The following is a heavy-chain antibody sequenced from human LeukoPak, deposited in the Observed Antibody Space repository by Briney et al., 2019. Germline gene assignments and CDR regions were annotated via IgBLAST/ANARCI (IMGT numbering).Heavy chain of an antibody. D-gene: IGHD5-24*01. J-gene: IGHJ4*02. CDR3: ARVRGDGYSRFDY. V-gene: IGHV1-18*01. CDR2: ISAYNGNT. Sequence: ASVKVSCKASGYTFTSYGISWVRQAPGQGLEWMGWISAYNGNTNYAQKLQGRVTMTTDTSTTTANMELRSLRSDDTAVYYCARVRGDGYSRFDYWGQGTLVTVSS. CDR1: GYTFTSYG.